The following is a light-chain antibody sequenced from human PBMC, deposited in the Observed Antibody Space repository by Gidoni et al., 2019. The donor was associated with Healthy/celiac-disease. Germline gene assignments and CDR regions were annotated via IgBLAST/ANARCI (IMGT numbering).Light chain of an antibody. CDR2: DAS. J-gene: IGKJ4*01. CDR3: QQYDNLLLT. Sequence: DIQMTQSPSSLSASVGDRVTITCQASQDISNYLNWYQQKPGKAPKLLIYDASNLETGVPSRFSGSGSGTDFTFTISSLQPEDIATYYCQQYDNLLLTFGGXTKVEIK. CDR1: QDISNY. V-gene: IGKV1-33*01.